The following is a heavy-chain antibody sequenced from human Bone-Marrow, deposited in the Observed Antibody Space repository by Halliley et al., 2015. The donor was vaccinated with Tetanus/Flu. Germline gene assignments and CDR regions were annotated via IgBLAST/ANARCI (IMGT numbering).Heavy chain of an antibody. V-gene: IGHV3-7*03. J-gene: IGHJ4*02. Sequence: NITPDGSGKYYLDSAKGRFTVSRDHAKDSFDLQMNSLRAEDTAVYYCARIYWEHNVGFAHFDYWGQGALVTVSS. D-gene: IGHD2-8*02. CDR3: ARIYWEHNVGFAHFDY. CDR2: ITPDGSGK.